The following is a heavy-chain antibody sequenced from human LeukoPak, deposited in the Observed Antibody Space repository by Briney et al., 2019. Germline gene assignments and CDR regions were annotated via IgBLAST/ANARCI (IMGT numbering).Heavy chain of an antibody. J-gene: IGHJ5*02. CDR2: INPNSGGT. CDR3: ARADIVVVPAAQAGDWFDP. D-gene: IGHD2-2*01. Sequence: ASVKVSCKASRYTFTGYYMHWVRQAPGQGLEWMGWINPNSGGTNYAQKFQGRVTMTRDTSISTAYMELSRLRSDDTAVYYCARADIVVVPAAQAGDWFDPWGQGTLVTVSS. CDR1: RYTFTGYY. V-gene: IGHV1-2*02.